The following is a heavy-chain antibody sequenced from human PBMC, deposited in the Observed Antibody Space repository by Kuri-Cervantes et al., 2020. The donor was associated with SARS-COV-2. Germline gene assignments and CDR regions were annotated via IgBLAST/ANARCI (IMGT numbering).Heavy chain of an antibody. CDR1: GFTFSSYS. CDR2: ISSSSSYI. V-gene: IGHV3-21*01. J-gene: IGHJ4*02. Sequence: GESLKISCAASGFTFSSYSMNWVRQAPGKGLEWVSSISSSSSYIYYADSVKGRFTISRDNAKNSLYLQMNSLRAEDTAVYYCARVSYSSGWSQIDYWGQGTLVTVSS. D-gene: IGHD6-19*01. CDR3: ARVSYSSGWSQIDY.